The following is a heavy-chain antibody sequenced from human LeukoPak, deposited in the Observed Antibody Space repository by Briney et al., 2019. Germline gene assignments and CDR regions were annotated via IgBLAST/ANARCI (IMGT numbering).Heavy chain of an antibody. J-gene: IGHJ4*02. CDR1: GFTFSSYW. Sequence: GGSLRLSCAASGFTFSSYWMSWVRQAPGKGLEWVANIKQDGSEKYYVDSVKGRFTISRDNAKNSLYLQMNSLRAEDTAVYYCARTGMYSSSSSYYFDYWGQGTLVTVSS. CDR3: ARTGMYSSSSSYYFDY. D-gene: IGHD6-13*01. V-gene: IGHV3-7*01. CDR2: IKQDGSEK.